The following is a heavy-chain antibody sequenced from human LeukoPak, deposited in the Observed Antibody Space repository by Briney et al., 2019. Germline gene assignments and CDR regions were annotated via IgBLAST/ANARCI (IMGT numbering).Heavy chain of an antibody. Sequence: SETLSLTCAVSGVSFDDYYWAWVRQTPGKGLEWIGEINHSGYTNDSPSLKSRVTISVDNSKNQFSLKLTSVTAADTAVYYCARDHYGSGSYKSYFDSWGQGTRVTVSS. D-gene: IGHD3-10*01. CDR2: INHSGYT. CDR3: ARDHYGSGSYKSYFDS. V-gene: IGHV4-34*01. J-gene: IGHJ4*02. CDR1: GVSFDDYY.